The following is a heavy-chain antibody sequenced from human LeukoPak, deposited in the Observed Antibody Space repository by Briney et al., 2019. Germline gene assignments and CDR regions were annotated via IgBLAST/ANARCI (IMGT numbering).Heavy chain of an antibody. V-gene: IGHV4-59*08. D-gene: IGHD5-18*01. J-gene: IGHJ4*02. CDR2: IFYAGSA. Sequence: PSETLSLTCTVSGGSIGSYYWSWIRQPPGKGLEWIGYIFYAGSATYNPSLKSRVTLSIDTSKNQFSLKLNSVTAADTAVYYCASGERGYSYGPLDYWGQGTPVTVSS. CDR3: ASGERGYSYGPLDY. CDR1: GGSIGSYY.